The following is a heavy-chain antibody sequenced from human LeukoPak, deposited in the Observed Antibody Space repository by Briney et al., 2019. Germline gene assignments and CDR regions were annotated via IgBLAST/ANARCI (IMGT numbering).Heavy chain of an antibody. D-gene: IGHD2-15*01. Sequence: PGGSLRLSCAASGFTFSSYAMSWVRQAPGKGLEWVSAISGSGGSTYYADSVKGRFTISGDNSKNTLYLQMNRLRAEDTAVYYCAKVRDIVVVVATKEFDYWGQGTLVTVSS. V-gene: IGHV3-23*01. CDR2: ISGSGGST. CDR1: GFTFSSYA. J-gene: IGHJ4*02. CDR3: AKVRDIVVVVATKEFDY.